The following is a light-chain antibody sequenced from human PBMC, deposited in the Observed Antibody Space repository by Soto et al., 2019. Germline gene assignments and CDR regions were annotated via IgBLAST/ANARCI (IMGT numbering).Light chain of an antibody. Sequence: IQMTQTPSSMSPSVGDSVTITCRASQSISSWLAWYQQKPGKAPKLLIFDASSMESGFPSRFSGSGSGTEFTLTISSLQPDDFATYYCQQYNSYSTWTFGQGTKVDI. CDR1: QSISSW. CDR3: QQYNSYSTWT. J-gene: IGKJ1*01. V-gene: IGKV1-5*01. CDR2: DAS.